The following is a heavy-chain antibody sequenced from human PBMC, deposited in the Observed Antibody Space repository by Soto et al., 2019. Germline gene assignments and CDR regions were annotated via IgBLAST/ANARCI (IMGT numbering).Heavy chain of an antibody. J-gene: IGHJ4*02. D-gene: IGHD6-19*01. V-gene: IGHV2-5*02. Sequence: QITLKESGPTLVKPTQTLTLTCTFSGFSLSSTRVAVGWIRQPPGKALEWLALIYWDDDKRYSPFLKSRLTLTKDTSKNPVVLTKTNMDPVDTATYYWAHSVVAGLGYYFDYWGQGTLVTVSS. CDR1: GFSLSSTRVA. CDR3: AHSVVAGLGYYFDY. CDR2: IYWDDDK.